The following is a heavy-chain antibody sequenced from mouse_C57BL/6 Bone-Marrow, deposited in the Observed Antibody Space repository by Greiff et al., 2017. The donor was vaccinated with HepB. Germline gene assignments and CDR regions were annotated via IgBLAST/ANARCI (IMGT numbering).Heavy chain of an antibody. CDR2: IYPGSGNT. Sequence: VQRVESGAELVRPGASVKLSCKASGYTFTDYYINWVKQRPGQGLEWIARIYPGSGNTYYNEKFKGKATLTAEKSSSTAYMQLSSLTSEDSAVYFCARTGATVFDYWGQGTTLTVSS. V-gene: IGHV1-76*01. J-gene: IGHJ2*01. CDR1: GYTFTDYY. D-gene: IGHD1-1*01. CDR3: ARTGATVFDY.